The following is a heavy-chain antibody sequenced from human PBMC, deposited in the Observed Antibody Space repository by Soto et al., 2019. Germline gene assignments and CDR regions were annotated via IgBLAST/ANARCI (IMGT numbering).Heavy chain of an antibody. D-gene: IGHD4-17*01. CDR2: IVVGSGKT. V-gene: IGHV1-58*02. J-gene: IGHJ4*02. Sequence: KISCKGSGYSFTSYWIGWVRQARGQRLEWMGRIVVGSGKTDYAQRFQKRLTLTRDMATNTVYMELSSLILEGTAIYYCTSEDVSTALVWGPGSLVTVSS. CDR3: TSEDVSTALV. CDR1: GYSFTSYW.